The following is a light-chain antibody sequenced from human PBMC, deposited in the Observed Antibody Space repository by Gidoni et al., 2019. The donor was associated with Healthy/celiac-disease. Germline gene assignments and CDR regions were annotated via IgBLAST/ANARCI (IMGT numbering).Light chain of an antibody. V-gene: IGLV2-23*02. Sequence: QSALTQPASVSGSPGQSITISCSGTSRDVGSYNLVSWYQQHPGKAPKLIIYEVTKRPSGVSNRFSGSKSDNTASLTISGLQAEDEADYYCCSYADSTTWVFGGGTKLTVL. CDR1: SRDVGSYNL. CDR3: CSYADSTTWV. J-gene: IGLJ3*02. CDR2: EVT.